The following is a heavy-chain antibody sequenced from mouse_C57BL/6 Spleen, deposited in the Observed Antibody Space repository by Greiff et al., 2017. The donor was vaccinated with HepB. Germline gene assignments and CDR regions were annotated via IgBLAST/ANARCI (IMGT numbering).Heavy chain of an antibody. V-gene: IGHV1-82*01. CDR2: IYPGDGDT. D-gene: IGHD2-3*01. CDR3: ASPLYDGYYVGFAY. Sequence: QVQLQQSGPELVKPGASVKISCKASGYAFSSSWMNWVKQRPGKGLEWIGRIYPGDGDTNYNGKFKGKATLTADKSSSTAYMQLSSLTSEDSAVYFCASPLYDGYYVGFAYWGHGTLVTVSA. J-gene: IGHJ3*01. CDR1: GYAFSSSW.